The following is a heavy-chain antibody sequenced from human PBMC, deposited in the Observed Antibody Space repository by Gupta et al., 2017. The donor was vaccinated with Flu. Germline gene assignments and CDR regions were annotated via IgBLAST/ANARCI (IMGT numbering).Heavy chain of an antibody. CDR2: MNPNSGNT. Sequence: QVQLVQSGAEVKKPGASVKVSCKDSGYIFTTHDIHWVRQATGQGLEWMGWMNPNSGNTGYAQRFEGRVTMAKNTSTTTVYMELSSLRAEDTAVYYCARSGGSCDSWGQGTLVTVSS. CDR1: GYIFTTHD. CDR3: ARSGGSCDS. J-gene: IGHJ4*02. V-gene: IGHV1-8*01. D-gene: IGHD3-16*01.